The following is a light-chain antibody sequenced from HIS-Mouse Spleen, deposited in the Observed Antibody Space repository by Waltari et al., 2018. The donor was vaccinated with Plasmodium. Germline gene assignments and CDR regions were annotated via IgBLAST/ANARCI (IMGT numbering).Light chain of an antibody. V-gene: IGKV3-20*01. CDR3: QQYGSSPYT. J-gene: IGKJ2*01. Sequence: EIVLTQSPGTLSLSPGERATLSCRASQRVRRSYLAWYQQKPGQAPRLLIYGASSSATGIPDRFSGSGSGTDFTLTISRLEPEDFAVYYCQQYGSSPYTFGQGTKLEIK. CDR2: GAS. CDR1: QRVRRSY.